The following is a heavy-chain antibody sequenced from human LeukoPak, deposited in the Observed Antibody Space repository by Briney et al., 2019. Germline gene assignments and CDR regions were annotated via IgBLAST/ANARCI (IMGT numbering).Heavy chain of an antibody. CDR1: GGSISSYY. J-gene: IGHJ6*02. D-gene: IGHD2-2*01. CDR2: ISYSGSP. V-gene: IGHV4-59*08. Sequence: SETLSLTCTVSGGSISSYYWSWIRQPPGKGLEWIGYISYSGSPNYNPSLKSPVTISVDTFQNHFSLKLSSVTAADTAVYYCARGPYCSSTSCYEGYYYGMDVWGQGTTVTVSS. CDR3: ARGPYCSSTSCYEGYYYGMDV.